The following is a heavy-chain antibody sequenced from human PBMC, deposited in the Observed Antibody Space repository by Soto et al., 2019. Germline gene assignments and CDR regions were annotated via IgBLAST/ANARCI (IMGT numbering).Heavy chain of an antibody. CDR2: INPNSGGT. CDR1: GYTFTGYY. D-gene: IGHD4-4*01. J-gene: IGHJ4*02. Sequence: ASVKVACKASGYTFTGYYMHWVRQAPGQGLEWMGWINPNSGGTNYAQKFQGWVTMTRDTSISTAYMELSRLRAEDTAVYYCAKDHRADSNYAPLWYWGQGTLVTVSS. CDR3: AKDHRADSNYAPLWY. V-gene: IGHV1-2*04.